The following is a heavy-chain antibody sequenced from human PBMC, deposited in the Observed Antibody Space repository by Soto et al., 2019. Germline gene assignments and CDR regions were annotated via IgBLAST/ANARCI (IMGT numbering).Heavy chain of an antibody. CDR1: VYTLTELS. D-gene: IGHD1-26*01. J-gene: IGHJ6*02. Sequence: GASVKVSCKVSVYTLTELSMHWVRQAPGKGLEWMGGFDPEDGETTYAQKFQGRVTMTEDTSTDTAYMELSSLRSEDTDVYYCATGNGRRWELLHYYGMDARGQGTTVTVSS. CDR3: ATGNGRRWELLHYYGMDA. CDR2: FDPEDGET. V-gene: IGHV1-24*01.